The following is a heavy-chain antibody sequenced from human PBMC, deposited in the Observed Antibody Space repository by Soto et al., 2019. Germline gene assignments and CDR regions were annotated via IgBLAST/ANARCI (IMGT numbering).Heavy chain of an antibody. J-gene: IGHJ4*02. Sequence: PETLSLTCTVSGVSISNSSYYWAWIRRPPGKGLEWIGTIYYSGITYYNPSLKSRVTISVDTSKNQFSLKLTSVTAADTAVYYCARHGSNWGQGTLVTVSS. V-gene: IGHV4-39*01. CDR3: ARHGSN. CDR1: GVSISNSSYY. CDR2: IYYSGIT.